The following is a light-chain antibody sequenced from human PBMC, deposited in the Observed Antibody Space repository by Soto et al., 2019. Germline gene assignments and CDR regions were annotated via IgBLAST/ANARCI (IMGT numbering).Light chain of an antibody. V-gene: IGLV3-21*02. CDR2: DDT. CDR1: NIGAYS. CDR3: QVWDSDSDPSYV. Sequence: SYELTQPPSVSVAPGQTARITCGGNNIGAYSVYWYQQKPGQAPVLVVYDDTNRPSGIPGRFSGSNSGNTATLTISSVEAGDEAAYYCQVWDSDSDPSYVFGGGTKVTV. J-gene: IGLJ1*01.